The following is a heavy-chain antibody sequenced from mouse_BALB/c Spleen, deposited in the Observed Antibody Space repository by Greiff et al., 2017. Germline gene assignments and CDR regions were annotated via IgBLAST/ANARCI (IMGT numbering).Heavy chain of an antibody. CDR2: ISYSGST. J-gene: IGHJ1*01. CDR1: GDSITSGY. D-gene: IGHD1-1*01. V-gene: IGHV3-8*02. CDR3: ARYDYYGSRGWYFDV. Sequence: EVQLKESGPSLVKPSQTLSLTCSVTGDSITSGYWNWIRKFPGNKLEYMGYISYSGSTYYNPSLKSRISITRDTSKNQYYLQLNSVTTEDTATYYCARYDYYGSRGWYFDVWGAGTTVTVSS.